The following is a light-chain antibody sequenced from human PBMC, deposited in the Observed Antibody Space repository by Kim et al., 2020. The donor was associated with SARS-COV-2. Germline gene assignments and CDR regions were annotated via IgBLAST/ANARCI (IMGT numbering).Light chain of an antibody. CDR3: QSYNRDNVI. V-gene: IGLV6-57*02. CDR2: GDD. J-gene: IGLJ2*01. Sequence: GKTVTSSCTGSSGGIDDNYVQWYQQRPNGVPTTVIYGDDQRPSGVSDRFSGSIDNSSNSASLTISGLRTEDEADYYCQSYNRDNVIFGGGTQLTVL. CDR1: SGGIDDNY.